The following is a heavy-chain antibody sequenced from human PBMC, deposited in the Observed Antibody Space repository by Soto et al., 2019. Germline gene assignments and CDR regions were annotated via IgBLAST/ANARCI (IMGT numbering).Heavy chain of an antibody. D-gene: IGHD6-13*01. J-gene: IGHJ6*02. V-gene: IGHV3-30*18. CDR1: GFTFSSYG. CDR3: AKDLGQQLAPPYYYYGMDV. Sequence: GGSLRLSCAASGFTFSSYGMHWVRQAPGKGLEWVAVISYDGSNKYYADSVKGRFTISRDNSKNTLYLQMNSLRAEDTAVYYCAKDLGQQLAPPYYYYGMDVWGQGTTVTVSS. CDR2: ISYDGSNK.